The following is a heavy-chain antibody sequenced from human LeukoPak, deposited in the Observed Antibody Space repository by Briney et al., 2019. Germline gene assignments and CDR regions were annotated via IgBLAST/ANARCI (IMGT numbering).Heavy chain of an antibody. V-gene: IGHV3-74*01. CDR3: AKVGTFTVIDWYFDL. Sequence: GGSLRLSCAASGFTFSPYWRFWVRQAPGKGLVWVSRVNSDGTSTNYADSVKGRFTISRDNSKNSLYLQMNSLRTEDTALYYCAKVGTFTVIDWYFDLWGRGTLVTVSS. D-gene: IGHD2-21*01. CDR1: GFTFSPYW. J-gene: IGHJ2*01. CDR2: VNSDGTST.